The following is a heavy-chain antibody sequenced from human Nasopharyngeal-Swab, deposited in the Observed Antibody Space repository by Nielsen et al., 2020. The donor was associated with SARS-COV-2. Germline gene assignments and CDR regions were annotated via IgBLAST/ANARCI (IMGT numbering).Heavy chain of an antibody. Sequence: GESLKISCAASGFTFSSYEMNWVRQAPGKGLEWVSYISSSGNTLYYADSVKGRFTVSRDNAKNSLFLHLGSLRAEDTAVYYCAREGYGDSSFYFDYWGREPWSPSPQ. J-gene: IGHJ4*02. CDR3: AREGYGDSSFYFDY. D-gene: IGHD4-17*01. V-gene: IGHV3-48*03. CDR2: ISSSGNTL. CDR1: GFTFSSYE.